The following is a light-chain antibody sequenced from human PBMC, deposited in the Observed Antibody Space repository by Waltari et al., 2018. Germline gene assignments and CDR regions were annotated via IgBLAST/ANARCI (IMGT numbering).Light chain of an antibody. J-gene: IGKJ3*01. CDR2: GAS. Sequence: EKVMTQSPATLSVSPGERATLSCRASQSVSNHLAWYQQRPGQAPRLLIYGASPRAAGVPARFSGSGSGTEFTLSIDSLQSEDFALYFCQQYNSWPFTFGPGTQVDIK. CDR1: QSVSNH. V-gene: IGKV3-15*01. CDR3: QQYNSWPFT.